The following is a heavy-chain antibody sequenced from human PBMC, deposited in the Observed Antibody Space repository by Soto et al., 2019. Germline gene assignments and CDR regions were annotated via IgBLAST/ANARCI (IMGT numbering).Heavy chain of an antibody. CDR1: DFTFSNYA. CDR2: ISYDGRKT. Sequence: QVQLVESGGGVVQSGRSLRLSRAASDFTFSNYAMHWVRQAPGKGLEWVAGISYDGRKTYYADSVQGRFTISRDSSENTLSLQMDFLRAEETALYFCARGVFGDAFDIWGQGTMVTVSS. CDR3: ARGVFGDAFDI. D-gene: IGHD3-3*01. V-gene: IGHV3-30*04. J-gene: IGHJ3*02.